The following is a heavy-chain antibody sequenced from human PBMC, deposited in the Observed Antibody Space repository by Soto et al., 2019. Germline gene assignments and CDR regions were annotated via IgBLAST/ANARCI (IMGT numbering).Heavy chain of an antibody. V-gene: IGHV3-23*01. J-gene: IGHJ4*02. D-gene: IGHD6-6*01. CDR1: GFTFSSYA. Sequence: GGSLRLSCAASGFTFSSYAMSWVRQAPGKGLEWVSAISGSGGSTYYADSVKGRFTISRDNSKNTLYLQMNSLRAEDTAVYYCAKGGTYLEYRSPSTDPAYFDYWGQGTLVTVSS. CDR3: AKGGTYLEYRSPSTDPAYFDY. CDR2: ISGSGGST.